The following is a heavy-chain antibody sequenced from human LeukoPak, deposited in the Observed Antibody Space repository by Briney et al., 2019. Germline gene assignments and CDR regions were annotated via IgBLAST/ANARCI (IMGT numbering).Heavy chain of an antibody. V-gene: IGHV3-30*03. CDR3: ARDQCVGTTTAGDSDS. Sequence: GGSLRLSCAASGFTFSSYGMHWVRQAPGKGLEWVALISYDGSKKYYADSVKGRFTISRDNSKNTLYLQMNSLRAEDTAVYYCARDQCVGTTTAGDSDSWGQGTLVTVSS. D-gene: IGHD1-26*01. J-gene: IGHJ4*02. CDR2: ISYDGSKK. CDR1: GFTFSSYG.